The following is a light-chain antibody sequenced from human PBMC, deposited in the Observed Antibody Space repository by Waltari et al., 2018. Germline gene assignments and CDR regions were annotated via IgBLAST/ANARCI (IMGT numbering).Light chain of an antibody. Sequence: DIQMTQSPSTMSASLGDRVTITCRASQNINNWLAWYQQKPGKAPNLLVYNASSLESGVPSRFSGSGSGAEFTLTISSLQPDDSATYYCQQYGGYPWTFGQGTKVEIK. CDR2: NAS. J-gene: IGKJ1*01. CDR1: QNINNW. CDR3: QQYGGYPWT. V-gene: IGKV1-5*03.